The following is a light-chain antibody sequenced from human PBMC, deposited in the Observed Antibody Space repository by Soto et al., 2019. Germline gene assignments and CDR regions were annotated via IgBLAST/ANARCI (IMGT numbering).Light chain of an antibody. CDR3: QKYYSTNRN. V-gene: IGKV4-1*01. J-gene: IGKJ2*01. CDR1: QSVIHTSNNKSY. CDR2: WAS. Sequence: IVITQSPDSLAVSLGERATINFKSSQSVIHTSNNKSYLAWYQQKAGQPPELLLYWASARDSGVPDRFSGRGSGKDLTPTISSLQAEDVEVYSCQKYYSTNRNLGQGNKVDIK.